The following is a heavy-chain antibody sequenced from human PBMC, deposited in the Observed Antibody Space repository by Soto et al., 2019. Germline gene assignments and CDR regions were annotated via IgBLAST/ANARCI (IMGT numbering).Heavy chain of an antibody. CDR2: IYYSGST. V-gene: IGHV4-39*01. D-gene: IGHD6-19*01. J-gene: IGHJ4*02. CDR1: GGSISSSSYY. CDR3: ARNVGPVAGVFDY. Sequence: SETLSLTCTVSGGSISSSSYYWGWIRQPPGKGLEWIGSIYYSGSTYYNPSLKSRVTISVDTSKNQFSLKLSSVTAADTAVYYLARNVGPVAGVFDYWGQGTLVTVSS.